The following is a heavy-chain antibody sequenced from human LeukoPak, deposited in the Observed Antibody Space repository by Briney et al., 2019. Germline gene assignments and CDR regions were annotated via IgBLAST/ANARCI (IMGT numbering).Heavy chain of an antibody. J-gene: IGHJ3*02. Sequence: TGGPLSLSCEALGLTFVVHALPWVRQPPGKGLEGFSLSGIDGSTKYADSVKGRFTISRDNNKKSLYLEMNSLRIEDTALYHCASQTKRYYGPGSYWTAFDTWGQGTLVTVSS. D-gene: IGHD3-10*01. CDR2: SGIDGST. CDR1: GLTFVVHA. CDR3: ASQTKRYYGPGSYWTAFDT. V-gene: IGHV3-43*02.